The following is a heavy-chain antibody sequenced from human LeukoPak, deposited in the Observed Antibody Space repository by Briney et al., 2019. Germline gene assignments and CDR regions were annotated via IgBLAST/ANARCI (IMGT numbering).Heavy chain of an antibody. CDR3: AKASSILYDAFDI. V-gene: IGHV3-9*01. D-gene: IGHD3-10*01. J-gene: IGHJ3*02. Sequence: PGRSLRLSCAASGFTFDDYAMHWVRQAPGKGLGWVSGSSWNSGSIGYADSVKGRFTISRDNAKNSLYLQMNSLRAEDTALYYSAKASSILYDAFDIWGQGTMVTVSS. CDR2: SSWNSGSI. CDR1: GFTFDDYA.